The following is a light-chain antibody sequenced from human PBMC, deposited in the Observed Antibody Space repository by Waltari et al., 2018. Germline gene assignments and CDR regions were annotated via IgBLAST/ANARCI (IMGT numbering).Light chain of an antibody. J-gene: IGKJ5*01. CDR3: QQFNTYPLT. Sequence: IQLTQSPSSLSASVGDRVTIPCRASQGISSYLAWYQQKPGKAPNLLIYAAFTLQSGVPSRFSCSGSGTDFTLTISSLQPEDFATYYCQQFNTYPLTFGQGTRLEIK. V-gene: IGKV1-9*01. CDR1: QGISSY. CDR2: AAF.